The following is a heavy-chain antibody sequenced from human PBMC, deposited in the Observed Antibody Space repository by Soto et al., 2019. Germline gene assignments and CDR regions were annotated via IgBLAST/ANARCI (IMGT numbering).Heavy chain of an antibody. CDR3: ARHLSGDYPNSWWFDP. D-gene: IGHD4-17*01. CDR2: ISHNGRT. J-gene: IGHJ5*02. V-gene: IGHV4-31*03. CDR1: GGSVTTDVFH. Sequence: QVQLQESGPGLVKPSETLSLTCTVSGGSVTTDVFHWHWIRQHPGKGLEWIGYISHNGRTYYNPSLGGRVSFSLDTSKNLFSLRLTSVTAADTAIYYCARHLSGDYPNSWWFDPWGQGTLVTVSA.